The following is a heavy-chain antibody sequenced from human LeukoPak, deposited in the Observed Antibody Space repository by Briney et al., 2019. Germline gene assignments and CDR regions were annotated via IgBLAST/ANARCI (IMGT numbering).Heavy chain of an antibody. J-gene: IGHJ5*02. Sequence: GASVKVSCKASGYSFTSYAIHWVRQAPGQRPEWMGWINAGNGNTKYSQKFQGRVTITRDTSASTAYMELSSLRSEDTAVYYCARERGPLAAAGTWWFDPWGQGTLVTVSS. V-gene: IGHV1-3*01. D-gene: IGHD6-13*01. CDR1: GYSFTSYA. CDR3: ARERGPLAAAGTWWFDP. CDR2: INAGNGNT.